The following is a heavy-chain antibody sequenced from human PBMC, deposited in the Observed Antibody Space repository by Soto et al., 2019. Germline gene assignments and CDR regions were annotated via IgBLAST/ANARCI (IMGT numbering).Heavy chain of an antibody. Sequence: GGSLRLSCAASGFTFSSYEMNWVRQAPGKGLEWVSYISSSGRTIYYADSVKGRFTISRDNAKNSLYLQMNSLRAEDTAVYYCARANRDFPGAFDIWGQGTMVTVS. CDR3: ARANRDFPGAFDI. D-gene: IGHD2-21*02. V-gene: IGHV3-48*03. J-gene: IGHJ3*02. CDR2: ISSSGRTI. CDR1: GFTFSSYE.